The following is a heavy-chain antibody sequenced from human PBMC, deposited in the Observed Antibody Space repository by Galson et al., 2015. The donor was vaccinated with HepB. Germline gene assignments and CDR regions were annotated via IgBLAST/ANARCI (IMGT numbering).Heavy chain of an antibody. CDR3: AYGVDV. CDR1: GDSVSSNSAV. J-gene: IGHJ6*02. Sequence: CAISGDSVSSNSAVWNWIRQSPSRGLAWLGRTYYRSKWYKDYALFVKSRITINADTSRNQISLQLNSMTPEDTAVYYCAYGVDVWGQGTTFTVSS. V-gene: IGHV6-1*01. CDR2: TYYRSKWYK.